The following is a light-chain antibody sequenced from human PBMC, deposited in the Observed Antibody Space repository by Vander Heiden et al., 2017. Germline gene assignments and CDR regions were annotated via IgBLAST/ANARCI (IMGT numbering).Light chain of an antibody. CDR3: RQALQTPQT. V-gene: IGKV2-28*01. CDR2: LGS. CDR1: QSLLHSNGYNY. Sequence: DIVMTQSPLSLPVTTGEPASISCRSSQSLLHSNGYNYLDWYLQKPGQSPQLLIYLGSNRASGVPDRFSGGGSGTDFTLKISKVEAEDVGVYYCRQALQTPQTFGQGTKVEIK. J-gene: IGKJ1*01.